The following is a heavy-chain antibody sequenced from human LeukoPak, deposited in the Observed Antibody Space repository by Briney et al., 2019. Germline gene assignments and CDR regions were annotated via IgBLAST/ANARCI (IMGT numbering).Heavy chain of an antibody. V-gene: IGHV3-23*01. CDR2: ISGSGGST. CDR1: GFTFSSYA. J-gene: IGHJ4*02. D-gene: IGHD6-13*01. CDR3: ARDAPSPGAAHSSSYYFDY. Sequence: GGSLRLSCAASGFTFSSYAMSWVRQAPGKGLEWASAISGSGGSTYYADSVKGRFTISRDNSKNTLLLQMNSLRIEDTAEYYCARDAPSPGAAHSSSYYFDYWGQGTLVTVSS.